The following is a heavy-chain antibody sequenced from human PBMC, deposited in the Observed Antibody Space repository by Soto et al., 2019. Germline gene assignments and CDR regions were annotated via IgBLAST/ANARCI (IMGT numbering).Heavy chain of an antibody. CDR2: IGHSGDKT. D-gene: IGHD6-13*01. CDR1: GFTFSSYA. Sequence: EAQVLESGGGLVQPGGSLRLSCAASGFTFSSYAMTWVRQATGKGLEWVSAIGHSGDKTEYADSVKGRLTISRDNSKNTLYLQMNSLRAEDTAVYYCAKGHRQQLFRGGYFDCWGQGTLVTVSS. CDR3: AKGHRQQLFRGGYFDC. V-gene: IGHV3-23*01. J-gene: IGHJ4*02.